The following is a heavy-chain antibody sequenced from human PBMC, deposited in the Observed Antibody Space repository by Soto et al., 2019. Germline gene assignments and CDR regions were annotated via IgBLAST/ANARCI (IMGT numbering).Heavy chain of an antibody. CDR3: ARESGGTTATLDYYYFYMDV. J-gene: IGHJ6*03. CDR1: GYAFSQFY. Sequence: QVQLVQSGAEVKKPGASVKVSCKASGYAFSQFYIHWMRQAPGQGLAWMGWIHTHSGRTKFAQKFEGWVTMTRDTSIKTVYMELSGLKSDATAVYYCARESGGTTATLDYYYFYMDVWGKGTTVTVSS. D-gene: IGHD4-17*01. V-gene: IGHV1-2*04. CDR2: IHTHSGRT.